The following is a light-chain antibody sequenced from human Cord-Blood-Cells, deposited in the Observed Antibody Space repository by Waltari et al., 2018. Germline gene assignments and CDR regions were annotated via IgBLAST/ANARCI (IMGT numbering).Light chain of an antibody. J-gene: IGLJ3*02. V-gene: IGLV2-11*01. Sequence: QSALTQPRSVSGSPGQSVTIPCTGTSSDVGGYNYVSWYQQHPGKAPKLMMYDVSNRPSGVPDRFSGSKSGNTASLTISGLQAEDEADYYCCSYAGSYTNWVFGGGTKLTVL. CDR3: CSYAGSYTNWV. CDR1: SSDVGGYNY. CDR2: DVS.